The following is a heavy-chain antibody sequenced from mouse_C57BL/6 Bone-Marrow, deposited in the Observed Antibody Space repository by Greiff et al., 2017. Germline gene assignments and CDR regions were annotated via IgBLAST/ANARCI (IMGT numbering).Heavy chain of an antibody. D-gene: IGHD1-1*01. V-gene: IGHV5-4*03. CDR2: ISDGGSYT. CDR1: GFTFSSYA. CDR3: ARAAVVPLDY. Sequence: EVMLVESGGGLVKPGGSLKLSCAASGFTFSSYAMSWVRQTPEKRLEWVATISDGGSYTYYPDNVKGRFTISRDNAKNNLYLQMSHLKSEDTAMYYCARAAVVPLDYWGQGTTLTVSS. J-gene: IGHJ2*01.